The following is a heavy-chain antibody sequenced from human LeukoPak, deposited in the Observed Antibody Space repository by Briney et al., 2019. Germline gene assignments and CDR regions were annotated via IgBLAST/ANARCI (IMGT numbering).Heavy chain of an antibody. CDR3: ARDRYCSGGSCYSAVDY. V-gene: IGHV1-18*01. D-gene: IGHD2-15*01. CDR1: GYTFTSYG. J-gene: IGHJ4*02. Sequence: GASVKVSCKASGYTFTSYGISWVRQAPGQGLEWMGWISAYNGNTNNAQKLQGRVTMTTDTSTSTAYMELRSLRSDDTAVYYCARDRYCSGGSCYSAVDYWGQGTLVTVSS. CDR2: ISAYNGNT.